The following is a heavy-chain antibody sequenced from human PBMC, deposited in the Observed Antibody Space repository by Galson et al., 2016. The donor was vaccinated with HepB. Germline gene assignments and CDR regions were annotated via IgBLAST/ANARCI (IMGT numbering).Heavy chain of an antibody. CDR2: ISSSSSAR. V-gene: IGHV3-48*02. CDR3: AKGLTGFDY. Sequence: LRLSCAASGFTFNDYSMDWVRQAPGKGLEWISYISSSSSARYYADSVKGRFTISRDNAKNSLYLQMNSLRDEDTAVYYCAKGLTGFDYWGQGTLVTVSS. J-gene: IGHJ4*02. CDR1: GFTFNDYS. D-gene: IGHD7-27*01.